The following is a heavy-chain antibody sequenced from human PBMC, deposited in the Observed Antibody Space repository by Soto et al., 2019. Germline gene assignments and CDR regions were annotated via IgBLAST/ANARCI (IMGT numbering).Heavy chain of an antibody. D-gene: IGHD2-15*01. CDR2: ISGSAAST. V-gene: IGHV3-23*01. CDR3: AKWTGRYCSGGRCYLDDPFDY. Sequence: EVHLLESGGDLVQPGGSLGLSCAASGFTFSNYAMSWVRQAPGKGRDWVSGISGSAASTFYADSVKGRFTISRDNSKNTLYLQMNSLRAEDTAVYYCAKWTGRYCSGGRCYLDDPFDYWGQGTLVTVSS. CDR1: GFTFSNYA. J-gene: IGHJ4*02.